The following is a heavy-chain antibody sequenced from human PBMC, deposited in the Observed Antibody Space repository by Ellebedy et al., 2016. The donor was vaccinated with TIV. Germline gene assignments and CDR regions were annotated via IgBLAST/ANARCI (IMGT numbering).Heavy chain of an antibody. CDR3: ARDGEYSSRYFDY. CDR1: GYTFSNNA. D-gene: IGHD6-13*01. V-gene: IGHV3-30*04. Sequence: GESLKISCAASGYTFSNNAMHWVRQAPGKGLEWVAVISYDGSNKDYADSVKGRFTISRDNSKNTLDLQMDSLRAEDTAVHYCARDGEYSSRYFDYWGQGTLVIVSS. CDR2: ISYDGSNK. J-gene: IGHJ4*02.